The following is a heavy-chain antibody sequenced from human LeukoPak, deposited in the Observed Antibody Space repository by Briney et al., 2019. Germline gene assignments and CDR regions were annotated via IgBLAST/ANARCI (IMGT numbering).Heavy chain of an antibody. CDR3: ARDYTGYFP. J-gene: IGHJ5*02. D-gene: IGHD3-9*01. CDR2: IKEDGSEK. V-gene: IGHV3-7*03. Sequence: PGGSLRLSCAASGFTFNTYWMTCARQSPGQGLEWVADIKEDGSEKYYVDSVKGRFTISRDNAKNSLFLQMNSLRAEDTAVYYCARDYTGYFPWGQGTLVIVSS. CDR1: GFTFNTYW.